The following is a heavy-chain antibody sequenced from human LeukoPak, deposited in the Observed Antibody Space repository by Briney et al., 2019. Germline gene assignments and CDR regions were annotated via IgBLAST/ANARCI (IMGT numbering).Heavy chain of an antibody. Sequence: ASVKVSCKASGYTFTGYYMHWVRQAPGQGLEWMGWINPNSGGTNYAQKFQSRVTMTRDTSISTAYMELSRLRSDDTAVYYCARGLRYYDSSGYYYYYFDYWGQGTLVTVSS. CDR1: GYTFTGYY. J-gene: IGHJ4*02. CDR3: ARGLRYYDSSGYYYYYFDY. D-gene: IGHD3-22*01. V-gene: IGHV1-2*02. CDR2: INPNSGGT.